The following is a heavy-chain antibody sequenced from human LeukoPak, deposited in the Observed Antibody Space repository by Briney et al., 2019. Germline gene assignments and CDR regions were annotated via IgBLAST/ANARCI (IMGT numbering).Heavy chain of an antibody. CDR2: IYYSGST. CDR3: ARQSTDYDILTVSYYYYGMGV. Sequence: SETLSLTCTVSGGSISSYYWSWIRQPPGKGLEWIGYIYYSGSTNYNPSLKSRVTISVDTSKNQFSLKLNSVTAADTAVYYCARQSTDYDILTVSYYYYGMGVWGQGTTVTVSS. D-gene: IGHD3-9*01. CDR1: GGSISSYY. J-gene: IGHJ6*02. V-gene: IGHV4-59*08.